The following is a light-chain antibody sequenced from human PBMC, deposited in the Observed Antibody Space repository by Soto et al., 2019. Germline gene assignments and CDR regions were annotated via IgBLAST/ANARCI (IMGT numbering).Light chain of an antibody. CDR2: GAS. V-gene: IGKV3-15*01. Sequence: EIVMTQSPATPSVSPGERATLSCRASQRVSSNLACYQQKPGQAPRLLIYGASTRATGIPARFSGSGSGTEFTLTISSLQSEDFAVYYCQQYNNWPPTFGQGTKVEIK. J-gene: IGKJ1*01. CDR3: QQYNNWPPT. CDR1: QRVSSN.